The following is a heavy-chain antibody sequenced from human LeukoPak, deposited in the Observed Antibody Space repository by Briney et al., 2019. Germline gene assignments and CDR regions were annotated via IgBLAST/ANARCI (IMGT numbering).Heavy chain of an antibody. CDR1: GYSFTSYW. V-gene: IGHV5-51*01. CDR3: ARHLGYCSSTSCPMYGMDV. D-gene: IGHD2-2*01. Sequence: GESLKISCKGSGYSFTSYWIGWVRQMPGKGLEWMGIIYPGDSDTRYSPSFQGQVTISADKSISTAYLQWSSLKASDTAMYYCARHLGYCSSTSCPMYGMDVWGQGTTVTVSS. J-gene: IGHJ6*02. CDR2: IYPGDSDT.